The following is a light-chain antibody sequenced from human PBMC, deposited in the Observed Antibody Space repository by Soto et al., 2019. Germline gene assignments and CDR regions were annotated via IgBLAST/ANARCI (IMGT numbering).Light chain of an antibody. Sequence: EIVLTQSPGTLSLSPGERATLSCRASQSVSSSYLAWYQQKPGQAPRLLIYGASNRATGIPDRFSGSGSGTDFTLTISRLEPDDFAVYYCQQYCSSPLWTFGQGTKVEIK. CDR1: QSVSSSY. J-gene: IGKJ1*01. CDR3: QQYCSSPLWT. V-gene: IGKV3-20*01. CDR2: GAS.